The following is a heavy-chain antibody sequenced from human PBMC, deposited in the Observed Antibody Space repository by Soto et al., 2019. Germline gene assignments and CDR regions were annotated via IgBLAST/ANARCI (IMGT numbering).Heavy chain of an antibody. CDR3: AKEAPKWSRRAYFDY. CDR1: GFTFSSYG. D-gene: IGHD1-26*01. J-gene: IGHJ4*02. V-gene: IGHV3-33*06. CDR2: IWYDGSNK. Sequence: GGSLRLSCAASGFTFSSYGMHWVRQAPGKGLEWVAVIWYDGSNKYYADSVKGRFTISRDNSKNTLYLQMNSLRAEDTAVYYCAKEAPKWSRRAYFDYWGQGTLVTVSS.